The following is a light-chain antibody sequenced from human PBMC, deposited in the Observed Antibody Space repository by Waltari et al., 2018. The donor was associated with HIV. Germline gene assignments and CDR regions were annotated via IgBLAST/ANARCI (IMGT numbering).Light chain of an antibody. CDR2: WAS. CDR1: QSVLYSSNNKNY. CDR3: QQYYSTPLT. Sequence: DIVMTQSPDSLVVSLGERATINCKSSQSVLYSSNNKNYLAWYQQKPGQPPKLLIYWASTRESVVPDRVSGSGSGTDFTLTINSLQAEDVAVYYCQQYYSTPLTFGGGTKVEIK. J-gene: IGKJ4*01. V-gene: IGKV4-1*01.